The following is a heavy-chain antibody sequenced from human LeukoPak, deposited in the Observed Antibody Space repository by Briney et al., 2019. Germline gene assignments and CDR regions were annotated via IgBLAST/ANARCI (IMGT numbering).Heavy chain of an antibody. J-gene: IGHJ5*02. V-gene: IGHV4-61*02. Sequence: SQTLSLTCTVSGGSISSGRYYWSWLRQPAGKGLEGIGRIYTSGGTNYNSSLKRRVTISIDTSKNQLSLNLSSVTAADTAVYYCARGPVGPTDWFDPWGQGTLVTVSS. D-gene: IGHD1-26*01. CDR2: IYTSGGT. CDR3: ARGPVGPTDWFDP. CDR1: GGSISSGRYY.